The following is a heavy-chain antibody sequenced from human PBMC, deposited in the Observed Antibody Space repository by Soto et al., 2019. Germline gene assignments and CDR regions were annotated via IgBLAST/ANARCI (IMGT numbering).Heavy chain of an antibody. CDR1: GYTFTSYG. CDR2: ISAYNGNT. D-gene: IGHD5-18*01. Sequence: ASVKVSCKASGYTFTSYGISWVRQAPGQGLEWMGWISAYNGNTNYAQKLQGRVTMTTDTSTSTAYMELRSLRSDDTAVYYCARDPNPTGYSYGRYYYYGMDVWGQGTTVTVYS. CDR3: ARDPNPTGYSYGRYYYYGMDV. V-gene: IGHV1-18*04. J-gene: IGHJ6*02.